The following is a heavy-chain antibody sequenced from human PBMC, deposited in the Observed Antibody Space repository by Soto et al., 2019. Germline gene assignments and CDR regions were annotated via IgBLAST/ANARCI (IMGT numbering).Heavy chain of an antibody. J-gene: IGHJ6*02. V-gene: IGHV1-2*02. D-gene: IGHD2-2*01. CDR3: ARERYQVISDGMDV. CDR2: INPQTGGT. CDR1: GYTFTGYY. Sequence: QVQLVQSGAEVKTPGASVRVSCKASGYTFTGYYIHWVREAPGQGLECMGWINPQTGGTSYAQKFQGRVTLSRDTSINTAYLELTRVRFDDAAVYFCARERYQVISDGMDVWGQGTTVTVSS.